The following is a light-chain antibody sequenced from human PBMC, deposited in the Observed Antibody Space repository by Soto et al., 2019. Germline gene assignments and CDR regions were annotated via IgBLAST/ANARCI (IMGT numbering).Light chain of an antibody. V-gene: IGKV1-39*01. CDR1: QSINRY. CDR3: QQRYSTLFT. Sequence: DIQMTQSPSSLSASVGDRVTITCRASQSINRYLNWYQQKPGKAPKLLIYAASSLQSGVPSRFSGSGSGTDFTLTISSLQPEDFATYYCQQRYSTLFTFGPGTKVDIK. J-gene: IGKJ3*01. CDR2: AAS.